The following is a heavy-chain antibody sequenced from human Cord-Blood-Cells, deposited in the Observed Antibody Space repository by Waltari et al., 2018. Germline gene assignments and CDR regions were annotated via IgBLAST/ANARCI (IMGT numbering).Heavy chain of an antibody. D-gene: IGHD6-19*01. CDR2: IIPIFGTA. CDR1: GGTFSSYA. J-gene: IGHJ4*02. Sequence: QVQLAQSGAEVKKPGSSVKVSCKASGGTFSSYAISWVRQAPGQGLEWMGVIIPIFGTANYAQKFQGRVTITADESTSTAYMELSSLRSEDTAVYYCASSRRTGYSSGWYDYWGQGTLVTVSS. V-gene: IGHV1-69*01. CDR3: ASSRRTGYSSGWYDY.